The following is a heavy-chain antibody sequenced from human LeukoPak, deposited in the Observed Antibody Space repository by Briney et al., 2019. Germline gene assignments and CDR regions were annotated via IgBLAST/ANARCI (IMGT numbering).Heavy chain of an antibody. CDR3: ARSKGYSSSWYGGEGWFDP. CDR2: IIPIFGTA. Sequence: ASVKVSCKASGGTFSSYAISWVRQAPGQGLEWMGGIIPIFGTANYAQKFQGRVTITTDESTSTAYMELSSLRSGDTAVYYCARSKGYSSSWYGGEGWFDPWGQGTLVTVSS. V-gene: IGHV1-69*05. D-gene: IGHD6-13*01. CDR1: GGTFSSYA. J-gene: IGHJ5*02.